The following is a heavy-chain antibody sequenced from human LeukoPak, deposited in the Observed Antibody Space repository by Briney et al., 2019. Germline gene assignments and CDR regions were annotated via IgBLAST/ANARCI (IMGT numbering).Heavy chain of an antibody. J-gene: IGHJ1*01. CDR3: ARSNDWTFAY. V-gene: IGHV3-48*04. CDR2: ISSSSSSR. Sequence: GGSLRLSCAASGFSFSDYSMNWVRQAPGKGLEWVSYISSSSSSRYYADSVKGRFTISRDNAKNSLYLQMNSLRVEDTAVFYCARSNDWTFAYWGQGTLAIVSS. CDR1: GFSFSDYS. D-gene: IGHD3-9*01.